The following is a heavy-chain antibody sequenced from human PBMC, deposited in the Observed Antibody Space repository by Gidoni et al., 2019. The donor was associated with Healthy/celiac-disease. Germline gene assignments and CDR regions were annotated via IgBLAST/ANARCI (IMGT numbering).Heavy chain of an antibody. CDR3: ARVGYDFFAGNNWFDP. Sequence: QLQLVQSGAEVQKPGASVKASCKASGYTFTGYYMHWVRQAPGQGLEWMGWINPNSGGTNYAQKFQGRVTMTRDTSISTAYMELSRLRSDDTAVYYCARVGYDFFAGNNWFDPWGQGTLVTVSS. CDR1: GYTFTGYY. D-gene: IGHD3-3*01. J-gene: IGHJ5*02. CDR2: INPNSGGT. V-gene: IGHV1-2*02.